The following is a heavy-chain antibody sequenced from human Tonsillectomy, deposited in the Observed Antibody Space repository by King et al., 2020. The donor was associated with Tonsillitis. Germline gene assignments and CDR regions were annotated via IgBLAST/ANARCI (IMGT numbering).Heavy chain of an antibody. CDR1: GFTFSSYA. CDR2: ISGSGGTS. D-gene: IGHD3-3*01. CDR3: AKVTAPYYDFWSGYYSFDY. Sequence: VQLVESGGGLVQPGGSLRLSCAASGFTFSSYAMSWVRQAPGKGLEWVSAISGSGGTSYYAASVMGRFTISRDNSNNMLYLQMNSLRAEDTAVYYCAKVTAPYYDFWSGYYSFDYWSQGTLVTVSS. V-gene: IGHV3-23*04. J-gene: IGHJ4*02.